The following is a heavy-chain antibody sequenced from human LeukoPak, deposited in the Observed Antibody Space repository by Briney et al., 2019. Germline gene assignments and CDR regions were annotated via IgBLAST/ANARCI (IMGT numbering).Heavy chain of an antibody. CDR1: GFTFSSYS. CDR2: ISSSSSYI. CDR3: AREFDY. V-gene: IGHV3-21*01. J-gene: IGHJ4*02. Sequence: GGSLRLSCAASGFTFSSYSMNWVRQAPGKGLEWVSSISSSSSYIYHADSVKGRFTISRDNAKNSLYPQMNSLRAEDTAVYYCAREFDYWGQGTLVTVSS.